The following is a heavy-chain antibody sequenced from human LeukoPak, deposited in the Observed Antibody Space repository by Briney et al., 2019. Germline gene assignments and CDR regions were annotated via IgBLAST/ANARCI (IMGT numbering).Heavy chain of an antibody. Sequence: GGSLRLSCAPPGFSFSSNWMGWVRQAPGKVLEWVAHIKRDGSQKYYLDSVKGRFTISRDNAKNSLYLQMNSLRVEDTAVYYCARLGLEVGGPNWFDPWGQGTLVTVSS. J-gene: IGHJ5*02. CDR1: GFSFSSNW. CDR3: ARLGLEVGGPNWFDP. V-gene: IGHV3-7*01. D-gene: IGHD1-1*01. CDR2: IKRDGSQK.